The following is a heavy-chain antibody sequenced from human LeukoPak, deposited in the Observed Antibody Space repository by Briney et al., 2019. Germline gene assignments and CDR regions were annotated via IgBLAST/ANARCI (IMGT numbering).Heavy chain of an antibody. Sequence: GGSLRLSCAASGFIFSHHYMSWVRQAPGKGLEWVSLIYSDGRTFYADSVKGRFTISRDTSKNMLYLQMSSLRAEDTAVYYCAIDNDISGATQGYWGQGTLVTVSS. CDR1: GFIFSHHY. CDR3: AIDNDISGATQGY. V-gene: IGHV3-66*01. CDR2: IYSDGRT. D-gene: IGHD1-20*01. J-gene: IGHJ4*02.